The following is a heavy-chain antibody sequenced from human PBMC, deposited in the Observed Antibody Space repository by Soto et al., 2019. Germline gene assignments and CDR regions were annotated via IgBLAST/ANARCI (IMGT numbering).Heavy chain of an antibody. J-gene: IGHJ6*02. CDR3: ARDQVAGHYYYGMDV. CDR2: ISAYNGNT. V-gene: IGHV1-18*01. D-gene: IGHD6-19*01. CDR1: GYTFTSYG. Sequence: QVQLVQSGAEVKKPGASVKVSCKASGYTFTSYGISWVRQAPGQGLEWMGWISAYNGNTNYAQKLQGRVTMTTDTPXXTAYMELRSLRSDDTAVYYCARDQVAGHYYYGMDVWGQGTTVTVSS.